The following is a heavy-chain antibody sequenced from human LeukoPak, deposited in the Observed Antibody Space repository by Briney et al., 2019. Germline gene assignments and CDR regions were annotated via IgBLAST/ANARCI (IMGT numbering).Heavy chain of an antibody. CDR1: GYTFTSNW. J-gene: IGHJ4*01. Sequence: GESLKISCKGSGYTFTSNWIGWVRQMPGKGLEWMGIIYPRDSDTVYSPSFQGQVTMSVDKSINTAYLQWSSLKASDTAIYYRSRRDYRGPAAYFDHWGQGTLVTVSS. D-gene: IGHD4-17*01. CDR3: SRRDYRGPAAYFDH. V-gene: IGHV5-51*01. CDR2: IYPRDSDT.